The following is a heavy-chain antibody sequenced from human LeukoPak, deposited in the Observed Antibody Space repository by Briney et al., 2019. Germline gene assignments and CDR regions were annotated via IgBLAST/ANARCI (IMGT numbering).Heavy chain of an antibody. CDR3: ARSRTRICGHNACYVDLQAR. J-gene: IGHJ4*02. Sequence: SETLSLTCTVSGGSISSYYWSWIRQPPGKGLEWIGYIYYSGSTNYNPSLKGRVTISVDTSRNQFSLKLSSVTAADTAVYYCARSRTRICGHNACYVDLQARWGQGTLVTVSS. D-gene: IGHD2-2*01. V-gene: IGHV4-59*08. CDR1: GGSISSYY. CDR2: IYYSGST.